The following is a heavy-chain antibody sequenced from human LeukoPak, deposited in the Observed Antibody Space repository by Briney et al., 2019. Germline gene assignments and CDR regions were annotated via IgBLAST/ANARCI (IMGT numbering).Heavy chain of an antibody. Sequence: PGGSLRLSCAASGFTFSSYWMSWVRQAPGKGLEWVANIKQDGSEKYYVDSVKGRFTISRDNAKNSLYLQMNSLRAEDTAVHYCARAPLRVYYYDSSGYSGAFDIWGQGTMVTVSS. CDR1: GFTFSSYW. J-gene: IGHJ3*02. V-gene: IGHV3-7*01. CDR3: ARAPLRVYYYDSSGYSGAFDI. CDR2: IKQDGSEK. D-gene: IGHD3-22*01.